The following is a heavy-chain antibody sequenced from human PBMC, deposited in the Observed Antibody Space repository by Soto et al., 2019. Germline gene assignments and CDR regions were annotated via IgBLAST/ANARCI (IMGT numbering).Heavy chain of an antibody. CDR2: IWYDGSNK. V-gene: IGHV3-33*01. D-gene: IGHD3-10*01. J-gene: IGHJ3*02. CDR1: GFTFSSYG. Sequence: GGSLRLSCAASGFTFSSYGMHWVRQAPGKGLEWVAVIWYDGSNKYYADSVKGRFTISRDNSKNTLYLQMNSLRAEGTAVYYCAREDYYGSGSYRAFDIWGQGTMVTVSS. CDR3: AREDYYGSGSYRAFDI.